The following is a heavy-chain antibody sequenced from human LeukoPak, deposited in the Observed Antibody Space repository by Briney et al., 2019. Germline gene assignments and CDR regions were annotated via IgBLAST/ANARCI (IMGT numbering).Heavy chain of an antibody. CDR1: GYTFTSYD. CDR2: MNPNSGNT. D-gene: IGHD6-13*01. CDR3: ARGTDYQQQLVYWFDP. Sequence: ASVKVSCKASGYTFTSYDINWVRQATGQGLEWMGWMNPNSGNTGYAQKFQGRVTMTRNTSISTAYMELSSLRSEDTAVYYCARGTDYQQQLVYWFDPWGQGTLVTVSS. J-gene: IGHJ5*02. V-gene: IGHV1-8*01.